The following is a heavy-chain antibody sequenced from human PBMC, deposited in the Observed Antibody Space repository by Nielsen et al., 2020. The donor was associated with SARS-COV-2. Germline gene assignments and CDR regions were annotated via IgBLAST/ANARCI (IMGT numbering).Heavy chain of an antibody. J-gene: IGHJ5*02. D-gene: IGHD1-26*01. CDR2: ISYDGTNE. CDR1: GFSFSKFH. Sequence: GESLKISCATSGFSFSKFHMHWVRQAPGKGLEWMAIISYDGTNEHYADSVKGRFTVSRDNSKDTLFLEMNSLKLEDTAVYYCARETLDHTSSFVDHWGQGTLVTVSS. CDR3: ARETLDHTSSFVDH. V-gene: IGHV3-30-3*01.